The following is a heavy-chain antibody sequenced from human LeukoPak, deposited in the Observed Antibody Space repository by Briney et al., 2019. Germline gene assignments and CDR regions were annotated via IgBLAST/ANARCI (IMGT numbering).Heavy chain of an antibody. CDR1: GGSISSSSYY. D-gene: IGHD3-22*01. J-gene: IGHJ4*02. Sequence: SETLSLTCTVSGGSISSSSYYWGWIRQPPGKGLEWIGSIYYSGSTYYNPSLKSRVTISVDTSKNQFSLKLSSVTAADTAVYYCARRRLYYYDSSGYAPFDYWGQGTLVTVSS. CDR3: ARRRLYYYDSSGYAPFDY. CDR2: IYYSGST. V-gene: IGHV4-39*01.